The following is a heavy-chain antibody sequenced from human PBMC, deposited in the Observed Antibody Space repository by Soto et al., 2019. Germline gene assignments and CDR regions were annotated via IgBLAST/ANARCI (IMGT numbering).Heavy chain of an antibody. V-gene: IGHV3-11*06. J-gene: IGHJ4*02. CDR3: VRESRTDEDGYDARGYYFDY. CDR1: GFTFSDYY. D-gene: IGHD5-12*01. CDR2: ISLGDSYK. Sequence: QVQLVESGGGLVKPGGSLRLACPASGFTFSDYYMSWVRQAPGKGLEWVSFISLGDSYKKTADSVKGRFTISRDNAQNALYLQMNSLRAEDTGLYYCVRESRTDEDGYDARGYYFDYWGQGTLVTVSS.